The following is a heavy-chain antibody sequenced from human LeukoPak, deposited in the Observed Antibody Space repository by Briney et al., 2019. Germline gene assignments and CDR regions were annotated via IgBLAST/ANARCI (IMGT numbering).Heavy chain of an antibody. Sequence: GGSLRLSCAASRFAFSTYGMHWVRQAPGKGLEWVAFIRDDGSNKYYADSVKGRFTISRDNSKSTLYLQMNSLRAEDTAAYYCAKDEGFSGSGSYDHNNWIDPWGQGTLVTVSS. CDR3: AKDEGFSGSGSYDHNNWIDP. V-gene: IGHV3-30*02. CDR1: RFAFSTYG. J-gene: IGHJ5*02. CDR2: IRDDGSNK. D-gene: IGHD3-10*01.